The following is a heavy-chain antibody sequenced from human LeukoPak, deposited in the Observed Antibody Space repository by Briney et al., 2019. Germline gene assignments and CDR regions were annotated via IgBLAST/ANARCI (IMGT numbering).Heavy chain of an antibody. D-gene: IGHD5-12*01. CDR2: VYYSGST. J-gene: IGHJ3*02. Sequence: SETLSLTCTVYGDSISSFYWSWIRQPPGKGLEWIGYVYYSGSTNYNPSLESRITISVDTSKKQFSLKLTSMTAADTAVYYCARLGYKGFDTWGQGTMVTTSS. CDR3: ARLGYKGFDT. V-gene: IGHV4-59*08. CDR1: GDSISSFY.